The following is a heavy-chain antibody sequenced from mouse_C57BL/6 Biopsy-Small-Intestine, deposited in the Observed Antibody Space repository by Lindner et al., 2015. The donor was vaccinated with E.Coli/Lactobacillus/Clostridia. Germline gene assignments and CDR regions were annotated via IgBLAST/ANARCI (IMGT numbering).Heavy chain of an antibody. J-gene: IGHJ4*01. D-gene: IGHD2-12*01. CDR1: GYTFTSYD. CDR2: MNPNSGNT. Sequence: SVKVSCKASGYTFTSYDINWVRQATGQGLEWMGWMNPNSGNTGCAQKFQGRVTMTRNTSISTAYMELSSLRSEDTAVYYCAIRTLRLYAMDVWGQETTVTVSS. V-gene: IGHV1-81*01. CDR3: AIRTLRLYAMDV.